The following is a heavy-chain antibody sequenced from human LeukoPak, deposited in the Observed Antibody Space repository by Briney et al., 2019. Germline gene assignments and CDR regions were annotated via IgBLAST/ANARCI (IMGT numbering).Heavy chain of an antibody. CDR1: GGSFSGYY. V-gene: IGHV4-34*01. CDR3: ASLARDYVWGSYRSPHYYYYYYMDV. J-gene: IGHJ6*03. Sequence: DPSETLSLTCAVYGGSFSGYYWSWIRQPPGKGLEWIGEINHSGSTNYNPSLKSRVTISVDTSKNQFSLKLSSVTAADTAVYYCASLARDYVWGSYRSPHYYYYYYMDVWGKGTTVTVSS. CDR2: INHSGST. D-gene: IGHD3-16*02.